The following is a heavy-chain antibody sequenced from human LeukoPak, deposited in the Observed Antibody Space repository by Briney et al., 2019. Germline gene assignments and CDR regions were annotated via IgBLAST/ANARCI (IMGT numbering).Heavy chain of an antibody. CDR1: GYTFTGYY. Sequence: GASVKVSCKASGYTFTGYYMHWVRQAPGQGLEWMGRINPNSGGTNYAQKFQGGVTMTRDTSISTAYMELSRLRSDDTAVYYCARDGSSSTSPFDYWGQGTLVTVSS. CDR2: INPNSGGT. CDR3: ARDGSSSTSPFDY. D-gene: IGHD6-13*01. J-gene: IGHJ4*02. V-gene: IGHV1-2*06.